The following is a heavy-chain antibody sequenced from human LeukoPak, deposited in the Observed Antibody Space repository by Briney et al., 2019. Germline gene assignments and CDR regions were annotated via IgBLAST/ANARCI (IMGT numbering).Heavy chain of an antibody. J-gene: IGHJ4*02. CDR2: IYYSGST. V-gene: IGHV4-30-4*01. CDR1: GGSISSGDYY. Sequence: SETLSLTCTVSGGSISSGDYYWSWIRQPPGKGLEWIGYIYYSGSTYYNPSLKSRTTISVDTSNIQFSLKRSSVTAADTAVYYCARDRAVTRDFDYSGEGTLVTVSS. CDR3: ARDRAVTRDFDY. D-gene: IGHD4-17*01.